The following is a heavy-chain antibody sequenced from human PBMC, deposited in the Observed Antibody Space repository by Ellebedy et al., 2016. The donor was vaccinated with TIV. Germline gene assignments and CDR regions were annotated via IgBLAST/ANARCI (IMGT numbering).Heavy chain of an antibody. CDR1: GDTFNNHA. Sequence: AASVKVSCKASGDTFNNHAINWVRQAPGKGLEWMGRISPMSGAADYAQRFQGRVTFTADKSTNTVYMDLRNLKSDDTAFFYCARWAGRYGGNFEGPFEHWGQGTLVTVSS. D-gene: IGHD5-18*01. J-gene: IGHJ4*02. CDR3: ARWAGRYGGNFEGPFEH. V-gene: IGHV1-69*06. CDR2: ISPMSGAA.